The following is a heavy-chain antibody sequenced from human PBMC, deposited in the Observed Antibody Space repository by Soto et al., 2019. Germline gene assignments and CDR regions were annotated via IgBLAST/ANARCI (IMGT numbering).Heavy chain of an antibody. CDR3: AHAEPVPGLYYYYGMDV. J-gene: IGHJ6*02. CDR1: GFTFSSYA. V-gene: IGHV3-23*01. CDR2: ISGSGGST. Sequence: GGSLRLSCAASGFTFSSYAMSWVRQAPGKGLEWVSAISGSGGSTYYADSVKGRFTISRDNSKNTLYLQMNSLRAEDTAVYYCAHAEPVPGLYYYYGMDVWGQGTTVTVSS. D-gene: IGHD1-26*01.